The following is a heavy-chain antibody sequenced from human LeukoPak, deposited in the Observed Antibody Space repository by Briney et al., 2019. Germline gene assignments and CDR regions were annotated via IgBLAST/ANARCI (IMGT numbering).Heavy chain of an antibody. CDR2: IYDSGST. Sequence: RPSETLSLTCTVSGGSIRSSYYYWGWIRQPPGKGLEWIGIIYDSGSTYYNPSLKSRVTISVDTSKNQFYLKLSSVTAADTAVYYCARGLDLWSGYFNWFDPWGQGTLVTVSS. CDR3: ARGLDLWSGYFNWFDP. D-gene: IGHD3-3*01. CDR1: GGSIRSSYYY. J-gene: IGHJ5*02. V-gene: IGHV4-39*07.